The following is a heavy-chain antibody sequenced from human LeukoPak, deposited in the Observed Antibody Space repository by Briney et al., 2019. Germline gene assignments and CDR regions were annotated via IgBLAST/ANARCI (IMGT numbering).Heavy chain of an antibody. V-gene: IGHV3-7*01. D-gene: IGHD3-10*01. CDR2: IKQDGSEK. CDR1: GFTFSSYW. Sequence: GGSLRLSCAASGFTFSSYWTSWVRQAPGKGLEWVANIKQDGSEKYYVDSVKGRFTTSRDNAKNSLYLQMNSLRAEDTAVYYCARDLVDPSGDAFDIWDQGTMVTVSS. J-gene: IGHJ3*02. CDR3: ARDLVDPSGDAFDI.